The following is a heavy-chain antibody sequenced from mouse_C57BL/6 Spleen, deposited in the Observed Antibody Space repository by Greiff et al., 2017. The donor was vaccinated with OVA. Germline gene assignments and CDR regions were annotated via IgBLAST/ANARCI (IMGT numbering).Heavy chain of an antibody. CDR1: GFTFSSYA. V-gene: IGHV5-4*01. CDR3: ARDDYYGSSYRWYFDV. CDR2: ISDGGSYT. D-gene: IGHD1-1*01. J-gene: IGHJ1*03. Sequence: EVMLVESGGGLVKPGGSLKLSCAASGFTFSSYAMSWVRQTPEKRLEWVATISDGGSYTYYPDNVKGRITISRDNAKNNLYLQMSHLKSEDTAMYYCARDDYYGSSYRWYFDVWGTGTTVTVSS.